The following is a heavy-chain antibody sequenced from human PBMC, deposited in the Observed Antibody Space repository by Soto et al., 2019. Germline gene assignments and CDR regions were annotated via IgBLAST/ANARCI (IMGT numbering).Heavy chain of an antibody. CDR2: IIPILGIA. Sequence: QVQLVQSGAEVKKPGSSVKVSCKASGGTFSSYTISWVRQAPGQGLEWMGRIIPILGIANYAQKFQGRVTITADKSTSTAYMELSSLRSEDTAVYYCARGLYDYGDYDNWFDPWGPGTLVTVSS. J-gene: IGHJ5*02. V-gene: IGHV1-69*02. D-gene: IGHD4-17*01. CDR3: ARGLYDYGDYDNWFDP. CDR1: GGTFSSYT.